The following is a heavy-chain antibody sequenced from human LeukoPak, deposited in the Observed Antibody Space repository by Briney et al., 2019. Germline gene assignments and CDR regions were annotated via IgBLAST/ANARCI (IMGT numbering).Heavy chain of an antibody. D-gene: IGHD2-21*02. CDR2: ISSSGSTI. CDR3: ASAYCGGDCYAWDHDAFDI. CDR1: GFTFSDYY. Sequence: GGSLRLSCAASGFTFSDYYMSWLRQAPGKGLEWVSYISSSGSTIYYADSVKGRFTISRDNAKNSLYLQMNSLRAEDTAVYYCASAYCGGDCYAWDHDAFDIWGQGTMVTVSS. V-gene: IGHV3-11*01. J-gene: IGHJ3*02.